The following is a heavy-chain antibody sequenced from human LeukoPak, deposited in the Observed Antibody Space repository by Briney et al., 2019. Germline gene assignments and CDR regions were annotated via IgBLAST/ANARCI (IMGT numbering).Heavy chain of an antibody. CDR2: ISAYNGNT. J-gene: IGHJ4*02. V-gene: IGHV1-18*01. CDR1: GYTFTSYG. CDR3: ARDLLKSGYGPYDY. D-gene: IGHD5-12*01. Sequence: ASVKVSCKASGYTFTSYGISWVRQAPGQGLEWLGWISAYNGNTNYAQKLQGRVTMTTDTSTSTAYMELRSLRSDDTAVYYCARDLLKSGYGPYDYWGQGTLVTVSS.